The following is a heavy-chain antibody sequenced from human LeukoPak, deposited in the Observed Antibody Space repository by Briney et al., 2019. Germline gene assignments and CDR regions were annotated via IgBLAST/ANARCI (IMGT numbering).Heavy chain of an antibody. V-gene: IGHV4-34*01. CDR1: GGSFTYYY. Sequence: PSETLSLTCALYGGSFTYYYWAWIRQPPGKGLEWVGEINHAGTAAYNPPPKNRVAISIDRSTNHYSLKLRSAAAAATAVYYCARASLVRGVIMGPDAFDTWGQGTMVTVSS. CDR2: INHAGTA. J-gene: IGHJ3*02. CDR3: ARASLVRGVIMGPDAFDT. D-gene: IGHD3-10*01.